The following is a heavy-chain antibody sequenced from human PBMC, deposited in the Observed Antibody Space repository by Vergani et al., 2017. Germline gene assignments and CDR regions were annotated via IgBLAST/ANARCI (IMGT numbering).Heavy chain of an antibody. V-gene: IGHV4-59*01. CDR3: AREGVTMVRVVTLVYYYYYMDF. Sequence: QVQLQESGPGLVKPSETLSLTCTVSGGSISSYYWSWIRQPPGKGLEWIGYIYYSGSTNYNPSLKSRVTISVDTSKNQFSLKLSSVTAADTAVYYCAREGVTMVRVVTLVYYYYYMDFWGKGTTVTVSS. CDR2: IYYSGST. J-gene: IGHJ6*03. D-gene: IGHD3-10*01. CDR1: GGSISSYY.